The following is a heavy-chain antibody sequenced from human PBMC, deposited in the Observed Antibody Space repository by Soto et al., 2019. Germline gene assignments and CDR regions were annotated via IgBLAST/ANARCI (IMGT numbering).Heavy chain of an antibody. CDR2: INHSGST. Sequence: SETLSLTCAVYGGSFSGYYWSWIRQPPGKGLEWIGEINHSGSTNYNPSLKSRVTISVDTSKNQFSLKLSSVTAADTAVYYCARVLLWCGELLDHWFDPWGQGTLVTVSS. CDR1: GGSFSGYY. V-gene: IGHV4-34*01. J-gene: IGHJ5*02. D-gene: IGHD3-10*01. CDR3: ARVLLWCGELLDHWFDP.